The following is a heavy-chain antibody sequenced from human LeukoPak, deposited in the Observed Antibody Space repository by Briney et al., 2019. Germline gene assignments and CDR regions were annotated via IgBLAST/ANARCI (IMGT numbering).Heavy chain of an antibody. V-gene: IGHV3-23*01. Sequence: GGSLRLSCAASGFTFGSYAMYWVRQAPGKGLEWVSGIFGSGGSAHHADSVKGRFTISRDNSKNTVYLQMDSLRAEDTATYYCAKTTTGYSSGRYPAWPIDYWGQGTLVTVSS. J-gene: IGHJ4*02. D-gene: IGHD2-15*01. CDR1: GFTFGSYA. CDR2: IFGSGGSA. CDR3: AKTTTGYSSGRYPAWPIDY.